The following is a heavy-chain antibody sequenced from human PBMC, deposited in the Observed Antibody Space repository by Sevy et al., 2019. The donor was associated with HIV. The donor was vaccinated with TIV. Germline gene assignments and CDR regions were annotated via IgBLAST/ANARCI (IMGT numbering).Heavy chain of an antibody. CDR1: GFMFSNYW. CDR3: AVDVVVNDVAFDY. D-gene: IGHD2-15*01. V-gene: IGHV3-7*01. J-gene: IGHJ4*02. CDR2: IKQDGSEK. Sequence: GGSLRLSCAASGFMFSNYWMSWVRQAPGKGLEWVANIKQDGSEKYYVDSVKGRFSISRDNAKKSLYLQMNSLRAEDTAVDYCAVDVVVNDVAFDYWGQGTLVTVSS.